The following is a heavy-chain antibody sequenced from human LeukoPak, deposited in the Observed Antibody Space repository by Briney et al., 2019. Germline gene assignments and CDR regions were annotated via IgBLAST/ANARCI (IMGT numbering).Heavy chain of an antibody. J-gene: IGHJ4*02. CDR2: ISGSGSST. V-gene: IGHV3-23*01. CDR3: ATMVRGVHFDY. D-gene: IGHD3-10*01. Sequence: PGGFLRLSCAASGFTFSSYAMSWVRQAPGKGLEWVSAISGSGSSTYYADSVRGRFTISRDNSKNTLYLQMNSLRAEDTAVYYCATMVRGVHFDYWGQGTLVTVSS. CDR1: GFTFSSYA.